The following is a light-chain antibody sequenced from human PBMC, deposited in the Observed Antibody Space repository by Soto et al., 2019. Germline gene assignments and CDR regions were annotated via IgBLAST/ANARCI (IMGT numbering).Light chain of an antibody. V-gene: IGKV1-39*01. J-gene: IGKJ4*01. Sequence: DIQMTQSPSSQSASVGDRVTITCRASQSISSYLNWYQQKPGKAPKLLIYAASSLQSGVPSRFSGSGSGTDFTLTISSLQPEDFATYYCQQSYSTSTFGGGTKVEIK. CDR2: AAS. CDR3: QQSYSTST. CDR1: QSISSY.